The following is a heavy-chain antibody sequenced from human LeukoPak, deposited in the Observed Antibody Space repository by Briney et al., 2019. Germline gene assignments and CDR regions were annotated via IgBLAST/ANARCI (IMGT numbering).Heavy chain of an antibody. CDR2: IYYSGST. J-gene: IGHJ5*02. CDR3: ARTVMYYYDSSAGNWFDP. CDR1: GGSISSSSYY. Sequence: SETLSLTCTVSGGSISSSSYYWGWIRQPPGKGLEWIGSIYYSGSTYYNPSLKSRVTISVATSKNQFSLKLSSVTAAGTAVYYCARTVMYYYDSSAGNWFDPWGQGTLVTVSS. D-gene: IGHD3-22*01. V-gene: IGHV4-39*01.